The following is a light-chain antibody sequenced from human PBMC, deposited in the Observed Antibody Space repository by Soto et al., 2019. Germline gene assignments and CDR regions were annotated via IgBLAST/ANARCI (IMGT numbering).Light chain of an antibody. J-gene: IGLJ2*01. CDR2: DNN. CDR3: ATWDRSLTAVV. V-gene: IGLV1-51*01. Sequence: QSVLTQPPSVSAAPGQKVTISCSGSSSNVGDHYVHWYQQLPGTAPKLLIYDNNNRPSGIPDRFSGSKSGTSATLGITGLQTGDEADYYCATWDRSLTAVVFGGGTKVTVL. CDR1: SSNVGDHY.